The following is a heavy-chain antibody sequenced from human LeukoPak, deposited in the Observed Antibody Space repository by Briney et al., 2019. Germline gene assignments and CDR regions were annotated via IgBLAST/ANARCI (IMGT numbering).Heavy chain of an antibody. CDR3: ARDLRTVFDAFDI. V-gene: IGHV4-59*01. D-gene: IGHD2-21*01. Sequence: SETLSLTCTVSGGSISSYYWSWIRQPPGKGLEWIGYIYYSGSTNYNPSLKSRVTISVDTSKNQFSLKLSSVTAADTAVYYCARDLRTVFDAFDIWGQGTMVTVSS. CDR2: IYYSGST. J-gene: IGHJ3*02. CDR1: GGSISSYY.